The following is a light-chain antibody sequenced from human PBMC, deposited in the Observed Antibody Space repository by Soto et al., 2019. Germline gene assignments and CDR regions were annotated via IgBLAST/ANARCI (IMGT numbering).Light chain of an antibody. J-gene: IGLJ2*01. Sequence: QSALTQPPSASGSPGQSVTISCTGTSTDVGDYGYVSWYQQHPGKAPKLIIYEVTKRPAGVPDRFSGSKSGNTASLTVSGRQAEDDADYYCSSYAGTNTLVFGGGTQLTVL. CDR1: STDVGDYGY. CDR2: EVT. CDR3: SSYAGTNTLV. V-gene: IGLV2-8*01.